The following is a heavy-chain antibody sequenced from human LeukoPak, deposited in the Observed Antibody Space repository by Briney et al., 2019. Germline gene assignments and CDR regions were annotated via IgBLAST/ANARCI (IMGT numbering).Heavy chain of an antibody. CDR3: ARDYYDSSGYYN. Sequence: SETLSLTCTVSGGSISSSSYYWGWIRQPPGKGLEWIGSIYYSGSTYNNPSLKSRVTISVDTSKNQFSLKLSSVTAADTAVYYCARDYYDSSGYYNWGQGTLVTVSS. V-gene: IGHV4-39*02. J-gene: IGHJ4*02. CDR1: GGSISSSSYY. D-gene: IGHD3-22*01. CDR2: IYYSGST.